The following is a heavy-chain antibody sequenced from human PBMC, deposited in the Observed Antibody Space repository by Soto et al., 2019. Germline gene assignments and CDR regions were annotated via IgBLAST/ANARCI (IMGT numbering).Heavy chain of an antibody. CDR2: IRSKANSYAT. Sequence: GESLKISCAASGFTFSGSAMHWVRQASGKGLEWVGRIRSKANSYATAYAASVKGRFTISRDDSKNTAYLQMNSLKTEDTAVYYCTNMVRGVTFDYWGQGTLVTVSS. D-gene: IGHD3-10*01. CDR1: GFTFSGSA. V-gene: IGHV3-73*01. CDR3: TNMVRGVTFDY. J-gene: IGHJ4*02.